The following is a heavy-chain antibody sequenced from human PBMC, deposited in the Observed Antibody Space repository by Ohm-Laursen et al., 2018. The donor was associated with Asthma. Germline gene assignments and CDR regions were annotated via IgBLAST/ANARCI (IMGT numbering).Heavy chain of an antibody. J-gene: IGHJ2*01. V-gene: IGHV3-15*01. CDR1: GFTFSNAW. Sequence: GSLRLSCTASGFTFSNAWMSWVRQAPGKGLEWVGRIKSKTDGGTTDYAAPVKGRFTISRDDSKNTLYLQMNSLKTEDTAIYYCTSDQIGFSGYDRFRYWYFDLWGRGTQVTVSS. CDR2: IKSKTDGGTT. D-gene: IGHD5-12*01. CDR3: TSDQIGFSGYDRFRYWYFDL.